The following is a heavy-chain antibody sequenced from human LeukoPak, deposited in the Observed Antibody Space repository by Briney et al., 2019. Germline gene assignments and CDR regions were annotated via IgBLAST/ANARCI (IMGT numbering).Heavy chain of an antibody. CDR3: ARHEGITMIMN. J-gene: IGHJ4*02. CDR2: ICGGGST. CDR1: GFIVSTNY. Sequence: GGSLRLSCAASGFIVSTNYMSWVRQAPGKGLEWVSVICGGGSTYYADSVKGRFTISRDNSKNSLYLQMNSLRAEDTAVYYCARHEGITMIMNWGQGTLVTVSS. D-gene: IGHD3-22*01. V-gene: IGHV3-66*04.